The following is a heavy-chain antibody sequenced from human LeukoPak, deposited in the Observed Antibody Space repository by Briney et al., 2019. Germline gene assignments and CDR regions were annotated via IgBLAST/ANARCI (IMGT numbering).Heavy chain of an antibody. CDR2: IYYSGST. J-gene: IGHJ1*01. V-gene: IGHV4-59*01. Sequence: SETLPLTCTVSGGSISSYYWSWIRQPPGKGLEWIGYIYYSGSTNYDPSLKSRVTISVDTSRNQVSLKLSSVTTADTAVYYCARGSAWYEIYFQHWGQGTLVTVSS. CDR1: GGSISSYY. CDR3: ARGSAWYEIYFQH. D-gene: IGHD6-19*01.